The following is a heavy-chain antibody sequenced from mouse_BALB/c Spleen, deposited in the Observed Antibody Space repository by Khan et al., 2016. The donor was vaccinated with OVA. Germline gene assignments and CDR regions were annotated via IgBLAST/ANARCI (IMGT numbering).Heavy chain of an antibody. V-gene: IGHV3-2*02. D-gene: IGHD2-14*01. CDR1: DYSVTSDYA. CDR3: ARSHYYSYGYALDY. CDR2: ITSSGST. J-gene: IGHJ4*01. Sequence: EVELLESGPGLVKPSQSLSLTCTVTDYSVTSDYAWNLIRHFPVDRLEWMVYITSSGSTSYNPYLNRRTSITRDTSKSPFFLQLKSVTTEDTARYYCARSHYYSYGYALDYWGRGTSVTVSS.